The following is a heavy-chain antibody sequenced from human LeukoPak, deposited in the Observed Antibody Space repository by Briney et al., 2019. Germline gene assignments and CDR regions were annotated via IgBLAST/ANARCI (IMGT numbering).Heavy chain of an antibody. CDR1: GGSFSGDY. D-gene: IGHD3-10*01. Sequence: SETLSLTCAVYGGSFSGDYWSWIRQPPGKGLEWIGEINHSGSTNYNPSLKSRVTISVDTSKNQFSLKLSSVTAADTAVYYCARDKVRGVMDYWGQGTLVTVSS. V-gene: IGHV4-34*01. CDR2: INHSGST. CDR3: ARDKVRGVMDY. J-gene: IGHJ4*02.